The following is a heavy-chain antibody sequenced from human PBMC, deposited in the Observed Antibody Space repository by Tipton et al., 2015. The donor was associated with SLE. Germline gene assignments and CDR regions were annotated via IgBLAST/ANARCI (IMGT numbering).Heavy chain of an antibody. Sequence: TLSLTCTVSGYSISSGYYWGWIRQPPGKGLEWIGSLYHIGSTYYNPSLKSRVTMSVDKSRNQFSLELSSVTAADTAVYYCARDLWGTQASDYWGQGTLVTVSS. CDR3: ARDLWGTQASDY. D-gene: IGHD3-16*01. J-gene: IGHJ4*02. V-gene: IGHV4-38-2*02. CDR2: LYHIGST. CDR1: GYSISSGYY.